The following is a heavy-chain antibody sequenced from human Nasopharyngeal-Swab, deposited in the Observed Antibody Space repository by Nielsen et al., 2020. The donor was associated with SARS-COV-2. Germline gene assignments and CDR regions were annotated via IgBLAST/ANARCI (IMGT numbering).Heavy chain of an antibody. CDR2: ISGNSDVT. V-gene: IGHV3-11*06. Sequence: GESLKISCAASGFTFSDSYMTWVRQAPGKGLESVSYISGNSDVTNYADSVRGRFTISRDNAKNSLYLQMDSLRAEDTAVYYCSRDPRPLDFWGQGTLVTVSP. CDR3: SRDPRPLDF. J-gene: IGHJ4*02. CDR1: GFTFSDSY.